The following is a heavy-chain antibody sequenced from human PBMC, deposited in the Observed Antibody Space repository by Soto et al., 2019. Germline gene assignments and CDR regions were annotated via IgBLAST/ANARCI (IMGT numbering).Heavy chain of an antibody. CDR2: IYYSGST. Sequence: QVQLQESGPGLVKPSETLSLTCTVSGGSVSSGSYYWSWIRQPPGKGLEWIGYIYYSGSTNYNPSRKSRVTISVDTSKNQFSLKLSSVTAADTAVYYCAIQDGHYYDSSGYYPFDYWGQGTLVTVSS. D-gene: IGHD3-22*01. J-gene: IGHJ4*02. V-gene: IGHV4-61*01. CDR3: AIQDGHYYDSSGYYPFDY. CDR1: GGSVSSGSYY.